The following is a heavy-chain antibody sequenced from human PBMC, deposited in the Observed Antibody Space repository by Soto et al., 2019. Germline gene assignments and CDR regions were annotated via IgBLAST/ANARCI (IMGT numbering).Heavy chain of an antibody. D-gene: IGHD2-2*02. CDR2: IYLGDSDT. Sequence: ESLKISCKGSGDSFTSHWIGWVRQMPGKGLEWMGIIYLGDSDTRYSPSLQGQVTISADKSISTAYLQWSSLKASDTAMYYCATNTPTRYYYYGMDVWGQGTTVT. CDR3: ATNTPTRYYYYGMDV. V-gene: IGHV5-51*01. J-gene: IGHJ6*02. CDR1: GDSFTSHW.